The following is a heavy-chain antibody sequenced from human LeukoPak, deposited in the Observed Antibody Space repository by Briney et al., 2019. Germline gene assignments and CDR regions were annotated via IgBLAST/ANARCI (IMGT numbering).Heavy chain of an antibody. V-gene: IGHV3-30-3*01. J-gene: IGHJ4*02. Sequence: GRSLRLSCAASGFTFSRFAMYWVRQAPGKGLEWVAIISNDGSNEYYADSVKGRFTISRDNSKNTLYLQMNSLRAEDTAVYYCAREQLWLLSYWGQGTLVTVSS. CDR1: GFTFSRFA. CDR2: ISNDGSNE. CDR3: AREQLWLLSY. D-gene: IGHD5-18*01.